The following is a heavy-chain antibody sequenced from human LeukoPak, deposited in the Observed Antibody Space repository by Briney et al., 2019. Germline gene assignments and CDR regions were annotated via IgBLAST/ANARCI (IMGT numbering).Heavy chain of an antibody. CDR3: ARVRSRDGYNPFDY. V-gene: IGHV1-24*01. Sequence: ASVKVSCKVSGYTLTELSMHWVRQAPGKGLEWMGGFDPEDGETIYAQKFQGRVTMTEDTSTDTAYMELSSLRSEDTAVYYCARVRSRDGYNPFDYWGQGTLVAVSS. J-gene: IGHJ4*02. D-gene: IGHD5-24*01. CDR1: GYTLTELS. CDR2: FDPEDGET.